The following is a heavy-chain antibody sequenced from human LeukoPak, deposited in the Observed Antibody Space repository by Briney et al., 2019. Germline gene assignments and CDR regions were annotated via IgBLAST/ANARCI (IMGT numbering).Heavy chain of an antibody. D-gene: IGHD3-9*01. CDR2: TWYDGSNK. CDR3: ARADILTGLPFDY. Sequence: GRSLRLSCAASGFTFSSYGMHWVRQAPGKGLEWVAVTWYDGSNKYYADSVKGRFTISRDNSKNTLYLQMNSLRAEDTAVYYCARADILTGLPFDYWGQGTLVTVSS. V-gene: IGHV3-33*01. J-gene: IGHJ4*02. CDR1: GFTFSSYG.